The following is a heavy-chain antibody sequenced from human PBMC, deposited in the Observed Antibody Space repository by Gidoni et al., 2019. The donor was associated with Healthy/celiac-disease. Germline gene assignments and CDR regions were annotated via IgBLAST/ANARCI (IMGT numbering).Heavy chain of an antibody. J-gene: IGHJ4*02. Sequence: EVQLVESGGGLVKPGGSLRLSCAASGFTFSSYSMNWVRQAPGKGLEWVSSSSSSSIYIYYAASVKGRFTISRDNAKNSLYLQMNSLRAEDTAVYYCARPNLMIGSGWYHFHSWGQGTRVTVSS. CDR1: GFTFSSYS. CDR2: SSSSSIYI. V-gene: IGHV3-21*01. CDR3: ARPNLMIGSGWYHFHS. D-gene: IGHD6-19*01.